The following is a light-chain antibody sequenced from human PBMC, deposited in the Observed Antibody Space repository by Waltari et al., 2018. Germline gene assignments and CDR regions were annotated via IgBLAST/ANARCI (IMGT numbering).Light chain of an antibody. J-gene: IGLJ3*02. CDR1: SSDVGTYKY. CDR2: EVS. CDR3: NSYTTNSTVV. Sequence: QSALTQPASVSGSPGQSITISCTGTSSDVGTYKYVSWYQQHPGKAPKLMIYEVSNRHSGVSDRFSGSKSGSTASLTISGLQAEDEADYYCNSYTTNSTVVFGGGTKVTVL. V-gene: IGLV2-14*01.